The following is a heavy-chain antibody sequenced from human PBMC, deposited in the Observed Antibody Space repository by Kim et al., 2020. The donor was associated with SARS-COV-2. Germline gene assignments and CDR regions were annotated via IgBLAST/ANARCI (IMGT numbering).Heavy chain of an antibody. Sequence: SETLSLTCTVSGDSISRSFWNWVRQPPGKGLEYLGYIYYTGTTNYKPSLQSRVTMSLDTSKSQFSLNLNSVTAADTAVYFCAGGTGATISYWGQGILVTVSS. CDR2: IYYTGTT. V-gene: IGHV4-59*13. D-gene: IGHD1-26*01. CDR3: AGGTGATISY. J-gene: IGHJ4*02. CDR1: GDSISRSF.